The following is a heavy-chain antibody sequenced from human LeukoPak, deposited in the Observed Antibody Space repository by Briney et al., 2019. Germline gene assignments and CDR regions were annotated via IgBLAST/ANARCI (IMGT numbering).Heavy chain of an antibody. Sequence: GGSLRLSCAASGFTFNIYAMSWLRQAPGKGLEWVSSISSSGDYTFYAGSVKDRFTISRDKSKNTLYLQMSRLRAEDTAIYYCAKDRPNYHESNGHYDRSNGDYWGQGTLVTVSS. CDR2: ISSSGDYT. J-gene: IGHJ4*02. D-gene: IGHD3-22*01. CDR1: GFTFNIYA. CDR3: AKDRPNYHESNGHYDRSNGDY. V-gene: IGHV3-23*01.